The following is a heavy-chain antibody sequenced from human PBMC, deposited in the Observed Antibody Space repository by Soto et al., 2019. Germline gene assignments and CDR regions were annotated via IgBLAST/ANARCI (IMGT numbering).Heavy chain of an antibody. CDR2: ISYDGTKT. CDR3: AKDRGPRRQWLIDPFDY. J-gene: IGHJ4*02. Sequence: QVQLVESGGGVVQPGRSLRVSCAASGFTFSIYAMHWVRQAPGTGLEWVAVISYDGTKTYYADSVKGRFTISRDNSKNXXXXXXXXXXXXXXXXXXCAKDRGPRRQWLIDPFDYWGQGTLVTVSP. V-gene: IGHV3-30*03. D-gene: IGHD6-19*01. CDR1: GFTFSIYA.